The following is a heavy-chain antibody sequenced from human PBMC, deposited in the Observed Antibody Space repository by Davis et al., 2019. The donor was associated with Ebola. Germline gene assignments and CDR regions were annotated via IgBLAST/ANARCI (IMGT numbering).Heavy chain of an antibody. CDR3: ARGGGSSKRTMGY. CDR1: GYTFTSYD. CDR2: INPNSGGT. D-gene: IGHD1-26*01. V-gene: IGHV1-2*04. Sequence: ASVKVSCKASGYTFTSYDINWVRQAPGQGLEWMGWINPNSGGTNYAQKFQGWVTMTRDTSISTAYMEMSRLRSDDTAVYYCARGGGSSKRTMGYWGQGTLVTVSS. J-gene: IGHJ4*02.